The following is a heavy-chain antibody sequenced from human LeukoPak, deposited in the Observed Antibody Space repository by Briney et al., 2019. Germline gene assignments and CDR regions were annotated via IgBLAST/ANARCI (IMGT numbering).Heavy chain of an antibody. Sequence: PGGSLRLSCAASGFSFSRYWMSWVRQAPGKGLEWVSAISGSGGSTYYADSVKGRFTISRDNSKNTLYLQMNSLRAEDTAVYYCAKDGVVTAAFDIWGQGTMVTVSS. D-gene: IGHD2-21*02. V-gene: IGHV3-23*01. CDR1: GFSFSRYW. CDR3: AKDGVVTAAFDI. J-gene: IGHJ3*02. CDR2: ISGSGGST.